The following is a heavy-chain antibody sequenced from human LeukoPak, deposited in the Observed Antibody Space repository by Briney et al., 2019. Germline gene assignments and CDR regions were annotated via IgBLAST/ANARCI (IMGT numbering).Heavy chain of an antibody. J-gene: IGHJ4*02. CDR1: GFTFSSYW. Sequence: GGSLRLSCATSGFTFSSYWMSWVRQAPGKGLEWVANIKQDGSEKYYVDSVKGRFTISRDNAKNSLYLQMNSLRAEDTAMYYCATTGYSYGYEIDYWGQGTLVTVSS. CDR2: IKQDGSEK. V-gene: IGHV3-7*01. D-gene: IGHD5-18*01. CDR3: ATTGYSYGYEIDY.